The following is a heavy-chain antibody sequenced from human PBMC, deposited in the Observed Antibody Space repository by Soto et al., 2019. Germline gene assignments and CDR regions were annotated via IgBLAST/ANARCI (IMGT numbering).Heavy chain of an antibody. V-gene: IGHV3-23*01. Sequence: GGTLRLSCADSGFSFSTYSMSWVRQTPGKGLEWVSAITATGDRTYYADSVTGRFTISRDNSKKTHYLQMTSLRAEDTAIYYCATMNGYFEYWGQGTPVTVSS. CDR1: GFSFSTYS. CDR2: ITATGDRT. CDR3: ATMNGYFEY. D-gene: IGHD3-22*01. J-gene: IGHJ4*02.